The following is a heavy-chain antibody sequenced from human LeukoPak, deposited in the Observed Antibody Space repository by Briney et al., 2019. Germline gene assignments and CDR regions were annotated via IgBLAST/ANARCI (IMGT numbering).Heavy chain of an antibody. Sequence: GGSLRLSCAASGFTFSDYYMSWIRQAPGKGLEWLSYISGSGTSINYADSVKGRFTISRDNANNSLFLQLSSLRVDDTAMYYCVRDTVGATKRPGVYGGQGPLVTVSS. D-gene: IGHD1-26*01. J-gene: IGHJ4*02. CDR3: VRDTVGATKRPGVY. V-gene: IGHV3-11*01. CDR1: GFTFSDYY. CDR2: ISGSGTSI.